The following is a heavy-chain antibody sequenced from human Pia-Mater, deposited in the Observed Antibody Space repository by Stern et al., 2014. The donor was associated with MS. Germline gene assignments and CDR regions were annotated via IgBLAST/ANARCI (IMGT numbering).Heavy chain of an antibody. J-gene: IGHJ5*02. CDR2: IHYGGST. V-gene: IGHV4-39*01. CDR3: ARHHEGGFAP. Sequence: VQLEESGPGLVKPSETLSLTCAVSGGSINRSSFYWVWIRQPPGKGLEWIGSIHYGGSTYYTPSLKRRVTISVDTSNNPFPLKLSSVTAADTAVYYCARHHEGGFAPWGQGTLVTVSS. D-gene: IGHD1-26*01. CDR1: GGSINRSSFY.